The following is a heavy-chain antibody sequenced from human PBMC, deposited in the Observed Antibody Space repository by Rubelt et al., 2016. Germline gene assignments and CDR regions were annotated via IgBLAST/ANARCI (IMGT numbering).Heavy chain of an antibody. CDR1: GFTFSSYA. CDR3: AKVGGGRVGAFDY. Sequence: EVQLLESGGGLVQPGGSLRLSCAASGFTFSSYAMSWVRQAPGKGLEWVSAISGSGGSKYYADSVNGRFTISRENSKNTLYLQMNSLRAEDTAVYYCAKVGGGRVGAFDYWGQGTLVTVSS. V-gene: IGHV3-23*01. D-gene: IGHD1-26*01. J-gene: IGHJ4*02. CDR2: ISGSGGSK.